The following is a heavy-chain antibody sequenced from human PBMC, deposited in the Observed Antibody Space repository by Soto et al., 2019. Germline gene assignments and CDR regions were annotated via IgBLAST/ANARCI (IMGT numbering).Heavy chain of an antibody. CDR1: GFTFSGSA. V-gene: IGHV3-23*01. J-gene: IGHJ4*02. Sequence: GGSLRLSCAASGFTFSGSAMTWVRQAPGKWLEYVSSITSSGSEVFHADSVKGRFSVSRDNSKNTLYLQMNSLRAEDTAVYYCAKDRNYYDSSGCDYWGQGTLVTVS. CDR3: AKDRNYYDSSGCDY. D-gene: IGHD3-22*01. CDR2: ITSSGSEV.